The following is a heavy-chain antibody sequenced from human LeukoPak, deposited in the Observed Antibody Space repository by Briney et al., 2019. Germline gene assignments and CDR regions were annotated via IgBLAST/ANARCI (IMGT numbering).Heavy chain of an antibody. V-gene: IGHV3-7*01. D-gene: IGHD4-17*01. J-gene: IGHJ4*02. Sequence: GGSLRLSCAASGFSFSSYWMTWLRQAPGKGLEWVANIRGDESRKYYLDSMTGRFTISRDNAKNSLYLQMNSLRAEDTAVYYCARDLLAVTTGGATYWGQGTLVTVSS. CDR1: GFSFSSYW. CDR2: IRGDESRK. CDR3: ARDLLAVTTGGATY.